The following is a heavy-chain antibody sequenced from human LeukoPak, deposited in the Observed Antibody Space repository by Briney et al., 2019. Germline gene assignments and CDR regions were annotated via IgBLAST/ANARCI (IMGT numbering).Heavy chain of an antibody. V-gene: IGHV4-4*07. D-gene: IGHD6-13*01. CDR3: ARGLAASGHNWFDP. J-gene: IGHJ5*02. CDR1: GGSISGYY. CDR2: IYISGST. Sequence: SETLSLTCTVSGGSISGYYWSWIRQPAGKGLEWIGRIYISGSTNYNPSLKSRVTMSGDSSKNQFSLKLSSLTAADTAVYYCARGLAASGHNWFDPWGQGTLVTVSS.